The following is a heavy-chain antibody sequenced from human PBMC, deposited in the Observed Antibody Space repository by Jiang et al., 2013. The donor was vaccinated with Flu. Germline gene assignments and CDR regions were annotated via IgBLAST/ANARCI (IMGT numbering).Heavy chain of an antibody. J-gene: IGHJ6*02. CDR3: VRWLLHYYYGMDV. CDR1: GFPLSSRW. D-gene: IGHD6-19*01. Sequence: VQLVESGGGLVQPGGSLRLSCTASGFPLSSRWMSWARQAPGKGLEWVANIKEDGSEKNYVDSVKGRFTISRDNAKNSLYLQMNGLRAEDTAVYFCVRWLLHYYYGMDVWGLGTTVTVSS. CDR2: IKEDGSEK. V-gene: IGHV3-7*01.